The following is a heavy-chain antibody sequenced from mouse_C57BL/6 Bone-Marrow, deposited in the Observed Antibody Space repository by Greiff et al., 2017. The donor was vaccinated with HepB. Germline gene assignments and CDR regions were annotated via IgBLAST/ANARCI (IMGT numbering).Heavy chain of an antibody. CDR3: ARRYYGSSSFDY. CDR2: ISYDGSN. J-gene: IGHJ2*01. V-gene: IGHV3-6*01. Sequence: EVQLVESGPGLVKPSQSLSLTCSVTGYSITSGYYWNWIRQFPGNKLEWMGYISYDGSNNYNPSLKNRIPITRDTSKNQFFLKLNSVTTEDTATYYCARRYYGSSSFDYWGQGTTLTVSS. CDR1: GYSITSGYY. D-gene: IGHD1-1*01.